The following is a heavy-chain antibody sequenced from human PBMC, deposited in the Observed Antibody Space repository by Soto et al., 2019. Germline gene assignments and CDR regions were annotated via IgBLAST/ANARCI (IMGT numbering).Heavy chain of an antibody. J-gene: IGHJ4*02. CDR1: GYTFDDYG. CDR2: INWSGTST. CDR3: ARIAVTGRGDFDY. V-gene: IGHV3-20*04. D-gene: IGHD6-19*01. Sequence: EVQLVVSGGGLARPGGSLRLSCAASGYTFDDYGMSWVRHAPGKGPEWVAGINWSGTSTGYVDSVKGRFIISRDNAKNSLYLQMNSLRAEDTALYYCARIAVTGRGDFDYWGQGTLVTVSS.